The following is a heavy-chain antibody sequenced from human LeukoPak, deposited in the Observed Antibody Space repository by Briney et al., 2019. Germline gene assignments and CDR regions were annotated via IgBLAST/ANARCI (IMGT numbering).Heavy chain of an antibody. Sequence: PSETLSLTCTVSGGSISSYYWSWIRQPPGKGLEWIGYIYYSGSTNYNPSLKSRVTISVDTSKNQFSLKLSSVTAADTAVYYCARDGVGATRDAFDIWGQGTMVTVSS. D-gene: IGHD1-26*01. CDR3: ARDGVGATRDAFDI. V-gene: IGHV4-59*01. J-gene: IGHJ3*02. CDR2: IYYSGST. CDR1: GGSISSYY.